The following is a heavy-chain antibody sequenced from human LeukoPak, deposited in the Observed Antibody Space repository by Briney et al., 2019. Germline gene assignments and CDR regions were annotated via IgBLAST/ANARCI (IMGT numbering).Heavy chain of an antibody. CDR2: IYYSVST. V-gene: IGHV4-39*07. CDR3: ARTTEGGYTYGYFYYYYMDV. CDR1: GGSISSSSYY. J-gene: IGHJ6*03. Sequence: KPSETLSLTCTVSGGSISSSSYYWGWIRQPPGKGLEWIGSIYYSVSTYDNPSLKSRVTISVDTSKNQFSLKLSSVTAADTAVYYCARTTEGGYTYGYFYYYYMDVWGKGTTVTISS. D-gene: IGHD5-18*01.